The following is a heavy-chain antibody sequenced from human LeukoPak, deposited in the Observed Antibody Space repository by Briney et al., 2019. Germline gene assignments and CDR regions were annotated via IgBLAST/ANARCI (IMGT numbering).Heavy chain of an antibody. V-gene: IGHV3-66*04. J-gene: IGHJ4*02. CDR1: GFTVSSNY. D-gene: IGHD3-22*01. CDR2: IYSGGST. CDR3: AGLPAYYCDTSGFYFDY. Sequence: GGSLRLSCAASGFTVSSNYMSWVRQAPGKGLEWVSVIYSGGSTYYADSVKGRFTISRDNSKNTLYLQMNSLRAEDTAVYYCAGLPAYYCDTSGFYFDYWGQGTLVTVSS.